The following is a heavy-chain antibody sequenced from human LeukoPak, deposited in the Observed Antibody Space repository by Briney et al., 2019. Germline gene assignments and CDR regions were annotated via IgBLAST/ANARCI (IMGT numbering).Heavy chain of an antibody. CDR2: IYYSGST. D-gene: IGHD3-22*01. J-gene: IGHJ4*02. CDR1: GGSINNYY. Sequence: SETLSLTCTVSGGSINNYYWSWIRQPPGKGLEWIGYIYYSGSTNYNPSLKSRVTISVDTSKNQFSLKLSSVTAADTAVYYCARISPDYYDSSGYFVDYWGQGTLVTVSS. V-gene: IGHV4-59*01. CDR3: ARISPDYYDSSGYFVDY.